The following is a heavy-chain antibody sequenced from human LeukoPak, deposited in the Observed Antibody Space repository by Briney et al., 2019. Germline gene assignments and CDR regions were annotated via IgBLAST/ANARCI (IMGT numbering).Heavy chain of an antibody. J-gene: IGHJ4*02. CDR2: ISGSDGST. V-gene: IGHV3-23*01. CDR1: GFTFNNYG. CDR3: ARTGNPATGDY. D-gene: IGHD1-1*01. Sequence: GGTLRLSCAASGFTFNNYGMSWVRQAPGKGLEWISTISGSDGSTYYADSVKGRFTISRDNSKNTLYLLMNNLRGEDTAVYYCARTGNPATGDYWGQGTLVTVSS.